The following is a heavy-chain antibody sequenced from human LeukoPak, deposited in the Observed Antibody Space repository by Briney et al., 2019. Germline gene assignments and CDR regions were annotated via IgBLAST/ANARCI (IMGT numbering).Heavy chain of an antibody. CDR2: INTNTGNP. D-gene: IGHD3-3*01. CDR3: ARSPGGRELRFLEWLDPYAFDI. J-gene: IGHJ3*02. V-gene: IGHV7-4-1*02. Sequence: GASVKVSCKASGYTFTSYAMNWVRQAPGQGLEWMGWINTNTGNPTYAQGFTGRFVFSLDTSVSTAYLQISSLKAEDTAVYYCARSPGGRELRFLEWLDPYAFDIWGQGTMVTVSS. CDR1: GYTFTSYA.